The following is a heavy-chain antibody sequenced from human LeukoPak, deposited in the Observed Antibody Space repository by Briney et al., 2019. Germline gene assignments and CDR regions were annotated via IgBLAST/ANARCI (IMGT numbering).Heavy chain of an antibody. CDR3: ASRRFSYSYYYFDY. CDR1: GFTFSSYW. Sequence: GGSLRLSCAASGFTFSSYWMSWVRQAPGKGLEWVSGISGSGGDTYYADSVKGRFTISRDNSKNTLYVQMNSLRAEDTAVYYCASRRFSYSYYYFDYWGQGTLVTVSS. CDR2: ISGSGGDT. V-gene: IGHV3-23*01. D-gene: IGHD3-3*01. J-gene: IGHJ4*02.